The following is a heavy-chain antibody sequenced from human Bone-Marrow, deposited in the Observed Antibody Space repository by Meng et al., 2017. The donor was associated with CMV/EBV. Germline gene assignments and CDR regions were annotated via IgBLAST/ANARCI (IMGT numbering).Heavy chain of an antibody. J-gene: IGHJ5*02. Sequence: GSLRLSCTVSGGSISSYYWSWIRQPPGKGLEWIGYIYYSGSTNYNPSLKSRVTISVDTSKNQFSLSLTSVTAADTAMYYCARGLVGTIYGHLKWFDPWGQGTLVTVSS. V-gene: IGHV4-59*01. CDR2: IYYSGST. D-gene: IGHD1-26*01. CDR1: GGSISSYY. CDR3: ARGLVGTIYGHLKWFDP.